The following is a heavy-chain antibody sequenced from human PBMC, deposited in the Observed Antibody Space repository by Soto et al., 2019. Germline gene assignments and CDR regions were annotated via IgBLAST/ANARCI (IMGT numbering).Heavy chain of an antibody. D-gene: IGHD3-10*01. CDR3: AASCVACGRVNYYGMDV. CDR2: IYYSGTT. V-gene: IGHV4-31*03. CDR1: GGSIRSGGYY. J-gene: IGHJ6*02. Sequence: SETLSLTCTVSGGSIRSGGYYWYWIRQHPGKGLEWIGYIYYSGTTYYNPSLKSRVTISVDTSKNQFSLKLSSVTAADTAVYYCAASCVACGRVNYYGMDVWGQGTTVT.